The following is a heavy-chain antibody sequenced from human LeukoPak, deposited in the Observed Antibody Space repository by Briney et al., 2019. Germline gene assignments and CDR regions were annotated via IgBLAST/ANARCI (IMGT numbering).Heavy chain of an antibody. CDR1: GFTFSSYW. V-gene: IGHV3-74*01. J-gene: IGHJ4*02. Sequence: PGGSLRLSCAASGFTFSSYWMHWVRQAPGKGLVWVSRINSDGSSTNYADSVKGRFTISSDNAKNTLYLQMNSLRAEDTAVYYCARATVTREFDYWGQGTLVTVSS. D-gene: IGHD4-17*01. CDR3: ARATVTREFDY. CDR2: INSDGSST.